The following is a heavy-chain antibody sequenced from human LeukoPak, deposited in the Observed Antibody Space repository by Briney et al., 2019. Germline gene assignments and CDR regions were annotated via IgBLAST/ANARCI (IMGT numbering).Heavy chain of an antibody. J-gene: IGHJ4*02. CDR1: GFTFDDYT. CDR3: AKDFTRSITVAGHFDH. D-gene: IGHD6-19*01. V-gene: IGHV3-43*01. CDR2: IIWDGDST. Sequence: QAGGSLRLSCAASGFTFDDYTMHWVRQAPGKGLEWVSLIIWDGDSTYYADSVKGRFTISRDSSEDSLYLQMNSLRTEDTALYSCAKDFTRSITVAGHFDHWGQGTLVTVSS.